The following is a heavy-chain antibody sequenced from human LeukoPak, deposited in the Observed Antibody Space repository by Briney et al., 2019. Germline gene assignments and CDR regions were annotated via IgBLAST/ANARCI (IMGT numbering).Heavy chain of an antibody. J-gene: IGHJ6*02. V-gene: IGHV3-7*01. CDR3: ARDGTGYYGSGSYGLGV. D-gene: IGHD3-10*01. Sequence: PGGSLRLSCAASGFTLTNHWMSWVRQAPGKGLEWVANINQDGSEKFYVDSAKGRFTISRDNAKNSLYLQMNSLRAEDTAVYYCARDGTGYYGSGSYGLGVWGQGTTVTVSS. CDR1: GFTLTNHW. CDR2: INQDGSEK.